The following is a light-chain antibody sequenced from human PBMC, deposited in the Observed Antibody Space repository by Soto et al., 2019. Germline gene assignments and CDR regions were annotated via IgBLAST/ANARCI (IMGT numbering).Light chain of an antibody. V-gene: IGLV2-14*01. CDR3: GSKAGSNKHVV. J-gene: IGLJ2*01. CDR2: EVT. CDR1: SSDVGAYNY. Sequence: QSALTQPASVSGSLGQSITISCAGTSSDVGAYNYVSWYQQHPGKAPKLMIYEVTNRPSGVSHRFSGSKSGNTASLTISGLQAEDEADYYCGSKAGSNKHVVFGGGTKLTVL.